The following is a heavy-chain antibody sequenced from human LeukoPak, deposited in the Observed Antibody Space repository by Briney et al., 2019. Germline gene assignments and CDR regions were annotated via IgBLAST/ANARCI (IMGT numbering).Heavy chain of an antibody. D-gene: IGHD1-26*01. CDR3: ARDPYSGKYGAFDI. J-gene: IGHJ3*02. CDR2: IKEDGSGK. V-gene: IGHV3-7*01. CDR1: GFSFSTSS. Sequence: GGSLRLSCVASGFSFSTSSMTWVRQSPGKGLEWLANIKEDGSGKVYVDSVKGRFTISRDNAKNSLYLQMNTLRVDDAAVYYCARDPYSGKYGAFDIWGQGTMVTISS.